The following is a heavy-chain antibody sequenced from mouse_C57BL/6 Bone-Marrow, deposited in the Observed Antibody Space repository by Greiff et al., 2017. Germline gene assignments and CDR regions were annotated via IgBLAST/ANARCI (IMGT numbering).Heavy chain of an antibody. D-gene: IGHD1-3*01. CDR3: ARGGRKNYYWYFDV. CDR2: INPNNGGT. V-gene: IGHV1-26*01. J-gene: IGHJ1*03. Sequence: EVQLQQSGPELVKPGASVKISCKASGYPFTDYYMNWVKQSHGKSLEWIGDINPNNGGTSYNQKFKGKATLTVDKSSSTAYMELRSLTSEDSAVYYCARGGRKNYYWYFDVWGTGTTVTVSS. CDR1: GYPFTDYY.